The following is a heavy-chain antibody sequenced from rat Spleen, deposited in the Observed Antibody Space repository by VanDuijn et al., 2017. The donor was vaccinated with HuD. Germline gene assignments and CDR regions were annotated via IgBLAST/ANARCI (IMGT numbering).Heavy chain of an antibody. Sequence: EVQLVESGGGLVQPGRSLKLSFAASGFTFSKYGMAGVRQAPTKGLEWVATISNAGTNTYDRDSVKGRFTISRDNAKNTLNLQMDSLRSEDAATYYCARQRTLYYFDYWGQGVMVTVSS. D-gene: IGHD3-1*01. CDR2: ISNAGTNT. CDR3: ARQRTLYYFDY. V-gene: IGHV5-29*01. CDR1: GFTFSKYG. J-gene: IGHJ2*01.